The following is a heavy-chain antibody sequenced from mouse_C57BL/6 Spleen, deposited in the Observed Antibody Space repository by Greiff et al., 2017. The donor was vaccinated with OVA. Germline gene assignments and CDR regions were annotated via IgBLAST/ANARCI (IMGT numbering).Heavy chain of an antibody. V-gene: IGHV1-69*01. CDR3: ARSATVVARDAMDY. J-gene: IGHJ4*01. CDR1: GYTFTSYW. Sequence: VQLQQSGAELVMPGASVKLSCKASGYTFTSYWMHWVKQRPGQGLEWIGEIDPSDSYTNYNQKFKGKSTLTVDKSSSTAYMQLSRLTSEDSAVYYCARSATVVARDAMDYWGQGTSVTVSS. CDR2: IDPSDSYT. D-gene: IGHD1-1*01.